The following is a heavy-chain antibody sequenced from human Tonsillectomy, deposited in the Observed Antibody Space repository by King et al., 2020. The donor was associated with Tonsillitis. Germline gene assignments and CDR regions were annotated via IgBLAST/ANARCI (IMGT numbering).Heavy chain of an antibody. D-gene: IGHD3-10*01. CDR3: ARDRITMVRGLDAFDI. CDR1: GGSISSGGYS. V-gene: IGHV4-30-4*07. CDR2: IYYSGST. J-gene: IGHJ3*02. Sequence: VQLQESGPGLVKPSQTLSLTCAVSGGSISSGGYSWSWIRQPPGKGLEWIGYIYYSGSTYYNPSLKSRVTISVDTSKNQCSLKLRSVTAADTVVYYCARDRITMVRGLDAFDIWGQGTMVTVSS.